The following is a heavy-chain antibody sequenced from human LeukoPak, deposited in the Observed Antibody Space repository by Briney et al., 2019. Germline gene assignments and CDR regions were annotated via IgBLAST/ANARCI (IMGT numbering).Heavy chain of an antibody. CDR3: ARGRIDAFDV. Sequence: AGGSLRLSCAASGFTFSSYSMNWVRQAPGKGLEWVSSISSSSSYIYYADSVKGRFTISRDNAKNSLYLQMNSLRAEDTAVYYCARGRIDAFDVWGQGTMVTVSS. CDR1: GFTFSSYS. D-gene: IGHD2/OR15-2a*01. J-gene: IGHJ3*01. CDR2: ISSSSSYI. V-gene: IGHV3-21*01.